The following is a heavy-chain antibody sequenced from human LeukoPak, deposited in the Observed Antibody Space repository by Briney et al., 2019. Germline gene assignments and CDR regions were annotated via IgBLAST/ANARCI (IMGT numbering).Heavy chain of an antibody. CDR1: GFTFRSYG. CDR2: IRYDGSNK. V-gene: IGHV3-30*02. J-gene: IGHJ4*02. Sequence: PGGSLRLSXAASGFTFRSYGMHWVRQAPGKGLEWVAFIRYDGSNKYYADSVKGRFTISRDKSKNTLYLQMNSLRAEDTAVYFCAKDSGRLLLLWFGDNFDYWGQGTLVTVSS. CDR3: AKDSGRLLLLWFGDNFDY. D-gene: IGHD3-10*01.